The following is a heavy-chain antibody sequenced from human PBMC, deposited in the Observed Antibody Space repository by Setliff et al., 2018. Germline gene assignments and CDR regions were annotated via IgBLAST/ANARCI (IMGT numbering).Heavy chain of an antibody. CDR2: IYIGGSA. CDR3: ARLYGGYSGYWYFDL. J-gene: IGHJ2*01. V-gene: IGHV4-4*07. D-gene: IGHD5-12*01. CDR1: GGSISSYY. Sequence: TSETLSLTCTVSGGSISSYYWSWIRQPAGKGLEWIGHIYIGGSANYNPSLKSRVTISIDTSKNQFSLKLSSVTAADTAVYYCARLYGGYSGYWYFDLWGRGTLVTVSS.